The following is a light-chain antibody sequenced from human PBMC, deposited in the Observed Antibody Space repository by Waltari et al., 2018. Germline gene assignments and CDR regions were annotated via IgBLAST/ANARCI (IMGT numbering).Light chain of an antibody. CDR1: QSISSY. CDR3: QQSYSTPRT. V-gene: IGKV1-39*01. Sequence: DIQMTQSPSSLSASVGDRVTITCRASQSISSYLNWYQQKPGKAPKPLIYAASSLQSGVPSRFSGSGSGTDFTLTISSLQPEDFATYYCQQSYSTPRTFGQGTKVEI. J-gene: IGKJ2*01. CDR2: AAS.